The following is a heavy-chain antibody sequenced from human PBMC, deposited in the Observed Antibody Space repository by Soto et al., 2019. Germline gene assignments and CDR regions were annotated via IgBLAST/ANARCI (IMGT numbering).Heavy chain of an antibody. V-gene: IGHV1-69*13. D-gene: IGHD6-13*01. CDR3: ARVGLAAAGRGRDAFDI. J-gene: IGHJ3*02. Sequence: SVKVSCKASGGTFSSYAIIWVRQAHGQGLEWMGGIIPIFGTANYAQKFQGRVTITADESTSTAYMELSSLRSEDTAVYYCARVGLAAAGRGRDAFDIWGQGTMVTVSS. CDR2: IIPIFGTA. CDR1: GGTFSSYA.